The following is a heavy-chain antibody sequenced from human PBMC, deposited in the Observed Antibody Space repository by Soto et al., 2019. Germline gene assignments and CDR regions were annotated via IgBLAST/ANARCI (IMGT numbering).Heavy chain of an antibody. D-gene: IGHD4-17*01. CDR2: IYHSGST. Sequence: KTSETLSLTCAVSGGSISSSNWWSWVRQPPGKGLEWIGEIYHSGSTNYNPSLKSRVTISVDKSKNQFSLKLSSVTAADTAVYYCARDKGDYDRGLDYWGQGTLLTVSS. CDR1: GGSISSSNW. CDR3: ARDKGDYDRGLDY. V-gene: IGHV4-4*02. J-gene: IGHJ4*02.